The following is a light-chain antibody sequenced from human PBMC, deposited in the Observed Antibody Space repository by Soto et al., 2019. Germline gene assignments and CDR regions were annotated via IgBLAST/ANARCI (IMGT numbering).Light chain of an antibody. Sequence: EIVLTQSPATLSLSPGERATLSCRASQSVSTFLAWYQHKPGQAPRLLIYGVSARATGIPARFSGSGFGTEFTLTISSLQSEDFALYYCQQYNFWPETFGQGTKVEIK. J-gene: IGKJ1*01. V-gene: IGKV3-15*01. CDR3: QQYNFWPET. CDR2: GVS. CDR1: QSVSTF.